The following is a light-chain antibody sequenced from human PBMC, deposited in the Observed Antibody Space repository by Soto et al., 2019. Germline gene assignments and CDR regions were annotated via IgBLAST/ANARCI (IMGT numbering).Light chain of an antibody. CDR2: GAS. CDR3: QHYNNWPLT. J-gene: IGKJ4*01. Sequence: EIVMTQSPATLSVSPGERAPLSCRASQSVSTKLAWYKQKPGQAPRLLIYGASTRATGIPARFSGSGSGTELNHTISSLQTQYYAVYDSQHYNNWPLTFGGGSQLEIK. CDR1: QSVSTK. V-gene: IGKV3-15*01.